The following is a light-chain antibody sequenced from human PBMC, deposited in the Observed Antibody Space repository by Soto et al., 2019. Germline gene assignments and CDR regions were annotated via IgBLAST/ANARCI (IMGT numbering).Light chain of an antibody. J-gene: IGKJ1*01. CDR1: QSVLYSSNNKNY. V-gene: IGKV4-1*01. CDR3: QQYYSTPWT. CDR2: WAS. Sequence: DIVMTQSPDSLAVSLGERATINCKSSQSVLYSSNNKNYSAWYQQKPGQPPKLLIYWASTRESGVPDRFSGSGCGTDFTLTISSLQAEDVAVYYCQQYYSTPWTFGQGTKVEVK.